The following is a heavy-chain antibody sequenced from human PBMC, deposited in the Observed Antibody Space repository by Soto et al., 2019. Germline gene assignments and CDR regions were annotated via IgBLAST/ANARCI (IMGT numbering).Heavy chain of an antibody. V-gene: IGHV3-23*01. D-gene: IGHD6-19*01. CDR2: ISGSGGST. Sequence: GGSLRLSCAASGFTFSSYAMSWVRQAPGKGLEWVSAISGSGGSTYYADSVKGRFTISRDNSKNTLYLQMNSLRAEDTAVYYCAKDSMDSSGTSHFDYWGQGTLVTVSS. CDR3: AKDSMDSSGTSHFDY. J-gene: IGHJ4*02. CDR1: GFTFSSYA.